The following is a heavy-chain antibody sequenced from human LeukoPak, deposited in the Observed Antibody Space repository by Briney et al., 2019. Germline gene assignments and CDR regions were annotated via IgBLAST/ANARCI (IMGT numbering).Heavy chain of an antibody. CDR3: ARALTIVVVPAAPNWFDP. CDR2: ISVYTGNT. Sequence: ASVKVSCKTSGYTFTNYGISWVRQAPGQGLEWMGWISVYTGNTNYAQTLQGSVTMTTDTSTSTAYMELRSLRSDDTAVYYCARALTIVVVPAAPNWFDPWGQGTLVTVSS. D-gene: IGHD2-2*01. V-gene: IGHV1-18*01. J-gene: IGHJ5*02. CDR1: GYTFTNYG.